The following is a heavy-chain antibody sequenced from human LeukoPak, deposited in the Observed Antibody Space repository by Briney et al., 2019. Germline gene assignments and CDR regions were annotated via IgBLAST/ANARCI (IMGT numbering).Heavy chain of an antibody. CDR1: GFIFDDYA. V-gene: IGHV3-9*01. Sequence: QPGRSLRLSCAASGFIFDDYAMHWVRQAPGKGLEWVSGISWNSGSIGYADSVKGRFTISRDNAKNSLYLQMNSLRAEDTALYYCAKEVYSYGSGGFDYWGQGTLVTVS. D-gene: IGHD5-18*01. CDR2: ISWNSGSI. CDR3: AKEVYSYGSGGFDY. J-gene: IGHJ4*02.